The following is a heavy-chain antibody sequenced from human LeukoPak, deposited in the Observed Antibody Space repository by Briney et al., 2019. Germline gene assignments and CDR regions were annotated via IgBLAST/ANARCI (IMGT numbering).Heavy chain of an antibody. CDR2: ISSSSTI. D-gene: IGHD1-7*01. CDR3: AREPYNWNYVAFDI. Sequence: GGSLRLACAASGFTFSSYSMNWVRQAPGRGLEWISYISSSSTIYYADSVKGRFTISRDNAKNSLYLQMNSLRAEDTAVYYCAREPYNWNYVAFDIWGQGTMVTVSS. J-gene: IGHJ3*02. V-gene: IGHV3-48*01. CDR1: GFTFSSYS.